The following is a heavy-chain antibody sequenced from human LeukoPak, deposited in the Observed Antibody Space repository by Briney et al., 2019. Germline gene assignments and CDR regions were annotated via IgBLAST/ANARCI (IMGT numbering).Heavy chain of an antibody. J-gene: IGHJ5*02. V-gene: IGHV3-23*01. CDR3: AKVRYFDWLSPFNWFDP. D-gene: IGHD3-9*01. Sequence: PGGSLRLSCAASGFAFSSYAMSWVRQAPGKGLEWVSGMSGSGGSTDYADSVKGRFTISRDNSKNTLYLQMNSLRAEDTAVYYCAKVRYFDWLSPFNWFDPWGQGTLVTVSS. CDR2: MSGSGGST. CDR1: GFAFSSYA.